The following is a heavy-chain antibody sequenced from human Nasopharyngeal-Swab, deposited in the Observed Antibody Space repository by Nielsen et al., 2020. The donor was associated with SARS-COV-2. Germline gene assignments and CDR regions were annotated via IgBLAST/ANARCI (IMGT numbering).Heavy chain of an antibody. CDR3: RRYYDIWTGNSEAFNI. CDR2: ISSSSSTI. CDR1: GFTFSSYS. D-gene: IGHD3-9*01. V-gene: IGHV3-48*04. Sequence: GGSLRLSCAASGFTFSSYSMNWVRQAPGKGLEWVSYISSSSSTIYYADSVKGRFTISRDNAKNSLYLQMNSLRAEDTAVYYGRRYYDIWTGNSEAFNIWGQGTMVTVS. J-gene: IGHJ3*02.